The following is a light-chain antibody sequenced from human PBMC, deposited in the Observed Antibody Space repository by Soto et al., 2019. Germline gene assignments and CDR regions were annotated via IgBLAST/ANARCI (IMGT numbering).Light chain of an antibody. CDR3: QKYNSALT. Sequence: DTQMTQSPSTLSAYIGDIVTITCRASQGFAGWLAWYQQRPGRAPKLLISEASILQSGVPSRFSGSGSGTDFTLTISSLQPEDVATYYCQKYNSALTFGQGTRLEIK. V-gene: IGKV1-27*01. J-gene: IGKJ5*01. CDR1: QGFAGW. CDR2: EAS.